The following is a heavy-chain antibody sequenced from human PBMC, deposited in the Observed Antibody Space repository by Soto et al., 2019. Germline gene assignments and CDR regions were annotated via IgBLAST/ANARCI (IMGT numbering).Heavy chain of an antibody. V-gene: IGHV1-69*13. CDR3: ARAAQPRDYYYGMDV. J-gene: IGHJ6*02. Sequence: GASVKVSCKASGGTFSSYGISWVRQAPGQGLEWMGGIIPIFGTANYAQKFQGRVTITADESTSTAYMELSSLRSEDTAVYYCARAAQPRDYYYGMDVWGQGITVTVSS. CDR2: IIPIFGTA. CDR1: GGTFSSYG.